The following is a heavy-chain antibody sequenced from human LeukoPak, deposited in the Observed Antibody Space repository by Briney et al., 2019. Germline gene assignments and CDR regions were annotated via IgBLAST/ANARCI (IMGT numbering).Heavy chain of an antibody. Sequence: GGSLRLSCAASGFTFSSYSMSWVRQAPGKGLEWVSSISSSSSYIYYADSVKGRFTISRDNAKNSLYLQMNSLRAEDTAVYYCASEGPDDAFDIWGQGTMVTVSS. V-gene: IGHV3-21*01. J-gene: IGHJ3*02. CDR1: GFTFSSYS. CDR3: ASEGPDDAFDI. CDR2: ISSSSSYI.